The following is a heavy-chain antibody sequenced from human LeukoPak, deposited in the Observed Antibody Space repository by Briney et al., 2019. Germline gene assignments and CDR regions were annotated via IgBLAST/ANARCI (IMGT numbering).Heavy chain of an antibody. Sequence: PGGSLRLSCAASGFDFSNYWMTWIRQAPGKGLEYVANINQDGSENYYVDSVKGRFSISRDNTKNSLYLQMNGLRTEDTAVYYCARGRLYSGSPLFAYYYYYMDVWGKGTTVTVSS. D-gene: IGHD1-26*01. CDR1: GFDFSNYW. J-gene: IGHJ6*03. CDR3: ARGRLYSGSPLFAYYYYYMDV. CDR2: INQDGSEN. V-gene: IGHV3-7*01.